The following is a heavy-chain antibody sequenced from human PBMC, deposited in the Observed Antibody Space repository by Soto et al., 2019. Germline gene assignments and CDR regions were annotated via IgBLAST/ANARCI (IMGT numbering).Heavy chain of an antibody. CDR1: GFTFSSYS. V-gene: IGHV3-48*02. Sequence: GGSLRLSCAASGFTFSSYSMNWFRQAPGKGLEWVSYISSSSSIIYQPDSVKGRFTISRDNAKNSVFLHMNSLRDDDTAVYYCARDSSWSFDYWGQGTLVTVSS. J-gene: IGHJ4*02. CDR3: ARDSSWSFDY. D-gene: IGHD6-13*01. CDR2: ISSSSSII.